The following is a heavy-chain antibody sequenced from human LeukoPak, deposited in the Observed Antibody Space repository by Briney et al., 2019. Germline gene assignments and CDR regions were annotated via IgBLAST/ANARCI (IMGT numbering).Heavy chain of an antibody. Sequence: GASVKVSCKASGYTFTGYYMHWVRQAPGQGLEWMGWINPNSGGTNYAQKFQGWVTMTRDTSISTAYMELSRLRSDDTAVYYCARAQYYYDSSGYLHFGYWGQGTLVTVSS. CDR1: GYTFTGYY. CDR2: INPNSGGT. V-gene: IGHV1-2*04. J-gene: IGHJ4*02. D-gene: IGHD3-22*01. CDR3: ARAQYYYDSSGYLHFGY.